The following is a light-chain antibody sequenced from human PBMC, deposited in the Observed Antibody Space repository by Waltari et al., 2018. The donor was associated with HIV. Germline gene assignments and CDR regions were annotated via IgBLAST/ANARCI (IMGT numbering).Light chain of an antibody. Sequence: DIQMTQSPSSPSASVGDRVKITCRASQDISNSLACYQQKVGEAPKLLLYTASLLESGVPSRFSGRGSGTVYTLTISSLQPEDFATYYCQQYYSSLWTFGQGTKVEIK. CDR1: QDISNS. J-gene: IGKJ1*01. CDR3: QQYYSSLWT. CDR2: TAS. V-gene: IGKV1-NL1*01.